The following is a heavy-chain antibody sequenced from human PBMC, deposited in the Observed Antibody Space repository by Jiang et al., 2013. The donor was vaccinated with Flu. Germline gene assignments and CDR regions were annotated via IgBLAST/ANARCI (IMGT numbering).Heavy chain of an antibody. CDR2: INPSGGST. CDR3: AREIVVVTAIRYFDY. Sequence: GAEVKKPGASVKVSCKASGYTFTSYYMHWVRQAPGQGLEWMGIINPSGGSTSYAQKFQGRVTMTRDTSTSTVYMELSSLRSEDTAVYYCAREIVVVTAIRYFDYWGQGTLVTVSS. V-gene: IGHV1-46*01. J-gene: IGHJ4*02. D-gene: IGHD2-21*02. CDR1: GYTFTSYY.